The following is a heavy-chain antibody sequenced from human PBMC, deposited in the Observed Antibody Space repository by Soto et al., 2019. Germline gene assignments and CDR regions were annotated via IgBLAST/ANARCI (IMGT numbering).Heavy chain of an antibody. CDR3: ARGGTTVTTYDNYYYGMDV. Sequence: PSETLSLTCTVSGGSISSGDYYWSWIRQPPGKGLEWIGYIYYSGSTYYNPSLKSRVTISVDTSKNQFSLKLSSVTAADTAVYYCARGGTTVTTYDNYYYGMDVWGQGTTVTVSS. V-gene: IGHV4-30-4*01. CDR2: IYYSGST. CDR1: GGSISSGDYY. D-gene: IGHD4-17*01. J-gene: IGHJ6*02.